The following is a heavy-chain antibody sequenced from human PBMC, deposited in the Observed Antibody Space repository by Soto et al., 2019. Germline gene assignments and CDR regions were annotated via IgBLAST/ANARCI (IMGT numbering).Heavy chain of an antibody. CDR3: PHRHFSMNVRYFDY. V-gene: IGHV2-5*02. CDR1: GFSLSTGGVG. J-gene: IGHJ4*02. CDR2: IYWDDDK. Sequence: QITLKESGPTLVKPTQTLTLTCTFSGFSLSTGGVGVGWIRQPPGKALEWLALIYWDDDKRYSPSLKSRLTIPKDTSKNQVVLTMTNMDPVDTATYYCPHRHFSMNVRYFDYRGQGTLVTVSS. D-gene: IGHD2-2*01.